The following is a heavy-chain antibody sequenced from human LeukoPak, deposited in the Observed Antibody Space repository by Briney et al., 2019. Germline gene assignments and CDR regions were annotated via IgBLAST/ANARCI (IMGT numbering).Heavy chain of an antibody. CDR2: IYSGGST. V-gene: IGHV3-53*01. D-gene: IGHD5-24*01. CDR1: GFTVSSNY. Sequence: GGSLRLSCAASGFTVSSNYMSWVRQAPGKGLEWVSVIYSGGSTYYADSVKGRFTISRDNSKNTLYLQMNSLRAEDTAVYYCARHQKRDVNWFNPWGQGTLVTVSS. J-gene: IGHJ5*02. CDR3: ARHQKRDVNWFNP.